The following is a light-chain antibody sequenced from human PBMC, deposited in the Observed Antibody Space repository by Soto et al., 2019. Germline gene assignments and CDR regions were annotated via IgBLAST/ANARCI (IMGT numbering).Light chain of an antibody. CDR3: RQRSNWPRT. CDR2: DAS. CDR1: QSVSSY. V-gene: IGKV3-11*01. Sequence: EIVLTQSPATLSLSPGEGATLSCRASQSVSSYLAWYQQKHGQAPRLLIYDASNRDTGIPARFSGSWSGTDFTLTSSSLEPEDFAVYYCRQRSNWPRTFGQGTKLEIK. J-gene: IGKJ2*01.